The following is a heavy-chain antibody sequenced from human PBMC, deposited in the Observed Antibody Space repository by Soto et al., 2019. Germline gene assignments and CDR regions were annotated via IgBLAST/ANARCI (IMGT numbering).Heavy chain of an antibody. CDR3: AKDAQYCISTSCYLYYYYGMDV. CDR2: ISSDGSNK. CDR1: GFTFSSYG. Sequence: QVQLVESGGGVVQPGRSLRLSCAASGFTFSSYGMHWVRQAPGKGLEWVAVISSDGSNKYYADSVKGRFTISRDNSKNTLYLQMNSLRAEDTAVYYCAKDAQYCISTSCYLYYYYGMDVWGQGTTVTVSS. J-gene: IGHJ6*02. V-gene: IGHV3-30*18. D-gene: IGHD2-2*01.